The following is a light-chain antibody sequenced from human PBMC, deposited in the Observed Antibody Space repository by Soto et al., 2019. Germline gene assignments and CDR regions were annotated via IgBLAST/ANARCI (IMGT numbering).Light chain of an antibody. CDR2: SNH. Sequence: QSVLTQPPSASGTPGQTVTISCSGSSSNIGSNAVSWYQQLPGTAPKLLIYSNHQRPSGVPDRFSGAKSGTSASLAMSGLQSEDEADYYWAAWDGSLNGYVFGTGTKLTVL. J-gene: IGLJ1*01. V-gene: IGLV1-44*01. CDR3: AAWDGSLNGYV. CDR1: SSNIGSNA.